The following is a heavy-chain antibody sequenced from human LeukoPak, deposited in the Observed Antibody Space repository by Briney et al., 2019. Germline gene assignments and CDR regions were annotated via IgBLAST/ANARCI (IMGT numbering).Heavy chain of an antibody. J-gene: IGHJ4*02. Sequence: PGGSLRLSCAASGFTFSSYAMSWVRQAPGKGLEWVSAISGSGGSTYYADSVKGRFTISRDNSKNTLYLQMNSLRAEDTAIYYCAKDSYYYGSGSYLDYWGQGTLVTVSS. V-gene: IGHV3-23*01. D-gene: IGHD3-10*01. CDR1: GFTFSSYA. CDR3: AKDSYYYGSGSYLDY. CDR2: ISGSGGST.